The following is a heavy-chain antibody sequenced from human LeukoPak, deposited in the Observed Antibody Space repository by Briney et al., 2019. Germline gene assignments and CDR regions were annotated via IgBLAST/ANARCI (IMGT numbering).Heavy chain of an antibody. CDR2: IWYDGRNK. CDR3: ARVNRGDAFDI. Sequence: PGGSLRLPCAASGFTFSSYGMHWVRQAPGKGLEWEAVIWYDGRNKFYADSLKGRFTISRDNSKNTLYLQMNSLRAEDTAVYYCARVNRGDAFDIWGQGTLVTVSS. CDR1: GFTFSSYG. D-gene: IGHD3-16*02. J-gene: IGHJ3*02. V-gene: IGHV3-33*01.